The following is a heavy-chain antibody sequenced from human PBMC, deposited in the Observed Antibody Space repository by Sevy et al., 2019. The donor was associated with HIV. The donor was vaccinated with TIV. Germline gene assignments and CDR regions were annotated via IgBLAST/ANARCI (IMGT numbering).Heavy chain of an antibody. D-gene: IGHD3-10*01. CDR3: ARPQRITRVRGVIIPNWFDP. Sequence: ASVKVSCKASGYTFTSYGISWVRQAPGQGLEWMGWISAYNGNTNYAQKLQGRVTMTTDTSTSTAYMELRSLRSDDTAVDYCARPQRITRVRGVIIPNWFDPWGQGTLVTVSS. CDR1: GYTFTSYG. CDR2: ISAYNGNT. V-gene: IGHV1-18*01. J-gene: IGHJ5*02.